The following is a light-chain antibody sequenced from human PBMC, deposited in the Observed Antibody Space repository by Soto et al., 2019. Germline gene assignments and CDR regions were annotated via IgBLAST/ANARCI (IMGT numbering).Light chain of an antibody. Sequence: AIQVTQSPSSLSASVGDRVTMTCRASQDIRGALAWYQQKSGKPPNLLIYDVSTLEGGVPSRFSGSGSRTEFTFTISSLQPEDFGTYYCQQFNSYPITFGHGTRLEIK. CDR3: QQFNSYPIT. V-gene: IGKV1-13*02. CDR2: DVS. J-gene: IGKJ5*01. CDR1: QDIRGA.